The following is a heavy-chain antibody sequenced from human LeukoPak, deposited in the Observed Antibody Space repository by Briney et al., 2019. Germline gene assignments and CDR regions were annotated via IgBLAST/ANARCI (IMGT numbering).Heavy chain of an antibody. D-gene: IGHD1-14*01. Sequence: GGSLRLSCAASGFTFSSYWMHWVRQAPGKGLVWVSRINGDGSSTNYADSVKGRFTISRDNSKNTLYLQMNSLRTEDTAVYYCAKDRPLFTEYYYYYYGLDVWGQGTTVTVSS. CDR3: AKDRPLFTEYYYYYYGLDV. CDR1: GFTFSSYW. V-gene: IGHV3-74*01. CDR2: INGDGSST. J-gene: IGHJ6*02.